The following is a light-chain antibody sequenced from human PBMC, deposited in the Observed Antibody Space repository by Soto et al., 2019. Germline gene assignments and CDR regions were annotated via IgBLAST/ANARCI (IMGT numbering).Light chain of an antibody. CDR3: CSYTDIALDVV. CDR1: SSDVGSYNL. J-gene: IGLJ2*01. CDR2: EGS. Sequence: QSALTQPASVSGSPGQSITISCTGTSSDVGSYNLVSWYQQHPGKAPKLMIYEGSQRPSGVSSRFSGSKSGNTASLTISGLQAEDEADYYCCSYTDIALDVVFGGGTQLTVL. V-gene: IGLV2-23*01.